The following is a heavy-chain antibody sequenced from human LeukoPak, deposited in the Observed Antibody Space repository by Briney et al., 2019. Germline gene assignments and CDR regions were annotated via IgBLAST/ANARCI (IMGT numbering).Heavy chain of an antibody. D-gene: IGHD6-19*01. CDR2: ISSSSNYI. CDR3: ARDPSSGWYLKGWFDP. V-gene: IGHV3-21*01. Sequence: GGSLRLSCAASGFTFSSYGMNWVRQAPGKGLEWVSSISSSSNYIYYADSVKGRFTISRDNAKNSLYLQMNSLRAEDTAVYYCARDPSSGWYLKGWFDPWGQGTLVTVSS. J-gene: IGHJ5*02. CDR1: GFTFSSYG.